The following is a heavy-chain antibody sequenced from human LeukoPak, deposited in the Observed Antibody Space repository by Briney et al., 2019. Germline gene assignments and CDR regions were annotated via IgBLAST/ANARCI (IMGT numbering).Heavy chain of an antibody. CDR1: GYTFTGYY. CDR3: AREGYCISTTCSSFDY. J-gene: IGHJ4*02. D-gene: IGHD2-2*01. CDR2: INPNSGGT. V-gene: IGHV1-2*02. Sequence: ASVNVSCKASGYTFTGYYMHWVRQAPGQGLEWMGWINPNSGGTNYAQKFQGRVTMTRDTSISTAYMELSRLRSDDTAVYYCAREGYCISTTCSSFDYWGQGTLVTVSS.